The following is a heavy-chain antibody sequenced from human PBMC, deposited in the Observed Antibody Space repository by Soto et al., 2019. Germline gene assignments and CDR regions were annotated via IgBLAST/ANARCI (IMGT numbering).Heavy chain of an antibody. CDR2: MNPNSGNT. CDR1: GYSFTSYD. V-gene: IGHV1-8*01. CDR3: ARSSFLIPVADH. J-gene: IGHJ4*02. Sequence: ASVKVSCKASGYSFTSYDINWVRQATGQGLEWMGWMNPNSGNTDYGQNFQGRVTMTRDTSTRTAYMELSSLRSEDTAVYFCARSSFLIPVADHWGQGTLVTV. D-gene: IGHD6-19*01.